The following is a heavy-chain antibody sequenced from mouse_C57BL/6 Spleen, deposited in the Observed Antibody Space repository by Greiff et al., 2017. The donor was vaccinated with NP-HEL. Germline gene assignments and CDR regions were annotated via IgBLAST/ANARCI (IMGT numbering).Heavy chain of an antibody. V-gene: IGHV5-17*01. CDR1: GFTFSDYG. CDR3: ARDYGDGYYFDY. Sequence: EVHLVESGGGLVKPGGSLKLSCAASGFTFSDYGMHWVRQAPEKGLEWVAYISSGSSTIYYADTVKGRFTISRDNAKNTLFLQMTSLRSEDTAMYYCARDYGDGYYFDYWGQGTTRTVSS. J-gene: IGHJ2*01. CDR2: ISSGSSTI. D-gene: IGHD2-4*01.